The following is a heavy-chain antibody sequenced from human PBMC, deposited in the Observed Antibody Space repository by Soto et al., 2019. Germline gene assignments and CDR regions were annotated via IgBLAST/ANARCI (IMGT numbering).Heavy chain of an antibody. CDR1: DVSITSSDYY. J-gene: IGHJ5*02. CDR3: ASFGVASMNWFDP. Sequence: QVQLEESGPGLAETLSLNCTVSDVSITSSDYYWNRIRQPPGKGLEWIGNIDYSGNTYYNPSLKSRLTISLDTSKNQFSLKLSSVTAADTAVYYCASFGVASMNWFDPWGQGTLVTVSS. V-gene: IGHV4-30-4*01. D-gene: IGHD3-3*01. CDR2: IDYSGNT.